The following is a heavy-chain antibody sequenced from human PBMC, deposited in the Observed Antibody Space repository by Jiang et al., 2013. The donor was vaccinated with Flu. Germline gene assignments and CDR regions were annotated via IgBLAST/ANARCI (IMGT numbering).Heavy chain of an antibody. Sequence: QLVESGGGLVQPGGSLRLSCVASGFTFSNYWMSWVRQAPGKGLEWVANIKQDGSEKYYVDSVKGRFIISRDNAKNSLYLQMNSLRAEDTAVYYCTRAYFNIWGQGTMVTVSS. J-gene: IGHJ3*02. V-gene: IGHV3-7*01. CDR1: GFTFSNYW. CDR2: IKQDGSEK. CDR3: TRAYFNI.